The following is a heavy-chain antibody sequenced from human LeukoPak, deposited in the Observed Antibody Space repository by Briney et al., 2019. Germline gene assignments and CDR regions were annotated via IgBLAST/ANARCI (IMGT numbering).Heavy chain of an antibody. CDR1: GFTFSSYA. D-gene: IGHD6-19*01. Sequence: GGSLRLSCVASGFTFSSYAMHWVRQAPGKGLEWVAVIWHDGSNQYYADSVKGRFTISRENSRNTLYLQMNSLRAEDTAVYYCARHERRAVEFFDYWGQGTLVTVSS. V-gene: IGHV3-33*01. CDR3: ARHERRAVEFFDY. J-gene: IGHJ4*02. CDR2: IWHDGSNQ.